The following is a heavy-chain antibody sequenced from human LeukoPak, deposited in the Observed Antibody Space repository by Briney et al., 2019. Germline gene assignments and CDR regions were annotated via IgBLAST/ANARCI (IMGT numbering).Heavy chain of an antibody. CDR1: GYTFTSYY. V-gene: IGHV1-46*01. CDR3: ARDRGYYDSSGYYYNWFDP. J-gene: IGHJ5*02. D-gene: IGHD3-22*01. CDR2: INPSGGST. Sequence: GASVKVSCKASGYTFTSYYMHWVRQAPGQGLEWMGIINPSGGSTSYAQKFQGRVTMTRDTSTSTAYMELSSLRSEDTAVYYCARDRGYYDSSGYYYNWFDPWGQGTLVTVSS.